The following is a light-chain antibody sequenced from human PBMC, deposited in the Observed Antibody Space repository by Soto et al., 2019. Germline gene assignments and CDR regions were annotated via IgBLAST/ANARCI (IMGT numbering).Light chain of an antibody. J-gene: IGKJ1*01. CDR1: QSISSSY. CDR2: GAS. CDR3: QQYGSSPKT. V-gene: IGKV3-20*01. Sequence: EIEMTQYPATLSVSPGEGATLSCRASQSISSSYLAWYQQKRGQAPRLLIYGASSRATGISDRFSGSGSGTDFTLTISRLEPEDFAVYYCQQYGSSPKTFGQGTKVDIK.